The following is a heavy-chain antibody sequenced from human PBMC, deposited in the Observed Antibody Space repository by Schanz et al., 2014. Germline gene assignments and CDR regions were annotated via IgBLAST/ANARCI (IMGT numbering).Heavy chain of an antibody. Sequence: EVQLVESGGGLIQPGGSLRLSCAVSGFTVNTNYMSWVRQAPGKGLEWISVISGSGDHTHYADSVKGRFTISRDTSGNTLYLQMNSLTGEDTAVYYCAKDGVPSPWVCFGGYCYSGGADYWGQGTLVTVSS. CDR2: ISGSGDHT. CDR3: AKDGVPSPWVCFGGYCYSGGADY. CDR1: GFTVNTNY. V-gene: IGHV3-53*01. J-gene: IGHJ4*02. D-gene: IGHD2-21*02.